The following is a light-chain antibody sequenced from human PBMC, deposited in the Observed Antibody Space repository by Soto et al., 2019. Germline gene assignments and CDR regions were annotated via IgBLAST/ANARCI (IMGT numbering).Light chain of an antibody. CDR2: EDS. Sequence: QSALTQPASVSGSPGQSITISCTGTSSDFGSYNLVSWYQQHPGKAPKLMIYEDSKRPSGVSNRFSGSKSGNTASLTISGLQAEDDADYYCCSYGGSSTYVFGTGTKLTVL. CDR1: SSDFGSYNL. J-gene: IGLJ1*01. V-gene: IGLV2-23*01. CDR3: CSYGGSSTYV.